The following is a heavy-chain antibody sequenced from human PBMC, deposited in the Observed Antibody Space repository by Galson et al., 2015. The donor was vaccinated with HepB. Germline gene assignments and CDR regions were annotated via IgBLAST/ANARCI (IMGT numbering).Heavy chain of an antibody. CDR2: IWYDGSDK. D-gene: IGHD6-13*01. CDR1: GFTFSSYG. V-gene: IGHV3-33*01. Sequence: SLRLSCAASGFTFSSYGMHRVRQAPGKGLEWVAVIWYDGSDKYYADSVKGRFTISRDNSKNTLFLQMNSPRAEDTAVYFCAREVLTAGDYFDYWGQGALVTVSS. CDR3: AREVLTAGDYFDY. J-gene: IGHJ4*02.